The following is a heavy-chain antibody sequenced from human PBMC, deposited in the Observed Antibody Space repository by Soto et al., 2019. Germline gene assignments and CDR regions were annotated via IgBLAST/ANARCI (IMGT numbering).Heavy chain of an antibody. D-gene: IGHD6-19*01. CDR1: GFSLSTSGVG. CDR2: IYWDDDK. Sequence: QITLKESGPTLVKPTQTLTLTCTFSGFSLSTSGVGVGWIRQPPGKALEWLALIYWDDDKRYSPSLKSRLTITKDTSKNQVVLTMTNMDSVDTDTYYCAHSYRRGWYSSFNWFDPWGQGTLVTVSS. J-gene: IGHJ5*02. CDR3: AHSYRRGWYSSFNWFDP. V-gene: IGHV2-5*02.